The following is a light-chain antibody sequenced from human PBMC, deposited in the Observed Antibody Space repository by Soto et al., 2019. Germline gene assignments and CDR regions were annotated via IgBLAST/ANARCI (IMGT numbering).Light chain of an antibody. CDR2: LAS. V-gene: IGKV1-33*01. J-gene: IGKJ4*01. CDR1: QDISNS. CDR3: LQYEELPLT. Sequence: DIQMTQSPSSLSASVGDRVTITCQASQDISNSLNWFQQKPGKAPKLLIYLASNLETGVPSRFTGGGSGTLFSFTISSLQPEDIATYCCLQYEELPLTFGGGTKVEIK.